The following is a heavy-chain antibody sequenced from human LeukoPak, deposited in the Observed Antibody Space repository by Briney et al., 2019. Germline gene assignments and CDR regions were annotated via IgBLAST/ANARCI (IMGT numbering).Heavy chain of an antibody. D-gene: IGHD1-26*01. CDR3: ARINSGSYYGYYYYGMDV. V-gene: IGHV4-59*08. J-gene: IGHJ6*02. Sequence: SETLSLTCTVSGGSISSYYWSWIRQPPGKGLEWFGYIYYSGSTNYNPSLKSRVTISVDTSKNQFSLKLSSVTAADTAVYYCARINSGSYYGYYYYGMDVWGQGTTVTVSS. CDR1: GGSISSYY. CDR2: IYYSGST.